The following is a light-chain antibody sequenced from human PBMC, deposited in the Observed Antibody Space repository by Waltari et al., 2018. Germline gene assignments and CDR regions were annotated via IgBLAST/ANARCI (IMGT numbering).Light chain of an antibody. Sequence: QSALTQTATVSGSPGQSSTISCTGTSSDMGTYNLVSWYQQHPGKAPTLIIYDVNKRPSGVSNRFSGSKSGNTASLTISGLQAADEADYYCCSYAGSAISVFGGGTKVTVL. CDR1: SSDMGTYNL. V-gene: IGLV2-23*02. CDR2: DVN. J-gene: IGLJ3*02. CDR3: CSYAGSAISV.